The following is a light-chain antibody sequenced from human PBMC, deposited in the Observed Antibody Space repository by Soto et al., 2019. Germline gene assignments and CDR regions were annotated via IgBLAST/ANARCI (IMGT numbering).Light chain of an antibody. CDR1: KNDIGVYDF. V-gene: IGLV2-8*01. CDR3: SSHAGSNNLV. Sequence: QSALTQPPSASGSPGQSVTISCTGTKNDIGVYDFVSWYQHHPGKAPRLIIYEVVQRPSGVPDRFSGSKSGNTASLTVSGLQAADEADYYCSSHAGSNNLVFGGGTKLTVL. J-gene: IGLJ3*02. CDR2: EVV.